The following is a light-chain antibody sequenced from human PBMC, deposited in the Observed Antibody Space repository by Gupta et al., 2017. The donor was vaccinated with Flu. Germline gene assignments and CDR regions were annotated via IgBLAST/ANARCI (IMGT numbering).Light chain of an antibody. CDR1: LGLVYSDGNTY. V-gene: IGKV2-30*01. CDR2: NVS. J-gene: IGKJ1*01. Sequence: VGIAQSPLSLPVPLGQPAFISCRSSLGLVYSDGNTYLHWFQQRPGQSPRRLIYNVSKRESGVPDRFSGSGSGTDFTLRISRVEAEDVGVYYCMQGAHWPWAFGQGTKVEIK. CDR3: MQGAHWPWA.